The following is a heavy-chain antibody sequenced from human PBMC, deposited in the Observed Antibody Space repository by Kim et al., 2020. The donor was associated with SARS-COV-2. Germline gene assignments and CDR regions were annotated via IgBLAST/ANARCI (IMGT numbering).Heavy chain of an antibody. J-gene: IGHJ6*01. CDR2: ISYDGSNK. Sequence: GGSLRLSCAASGFTFSNYCMHWVRQAPGKGLEWVAVISYDGSNKYYAYSVKGRFTISRDNSKNKLYLQMNSLRAEDTAVYYCANCGGDCYSPVDDYYYG. V-gene: IGHV3-30*18. CDR1: GFTFSNYC. CDR3: ANCGGDCYSPVDDYYYG. D-gene: IGHD2-21*02.